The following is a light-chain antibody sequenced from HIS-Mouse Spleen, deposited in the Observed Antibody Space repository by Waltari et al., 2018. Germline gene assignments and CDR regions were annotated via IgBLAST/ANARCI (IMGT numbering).Light chain of an antibody. V-gene: IGLV2-11*01. CDR2: DVS. J-gene: IGLJ3*02. CDR3: CSYAGSYTWV. Sequence: QSALTQPRSVSGSPGQSVTISCTGTSRDVGGYNYVSWYHQPPGKAPKLMIYDVSKRPSGVPDRFSGSKSGNTASLTISGLQAEDEADYYCCSYAGSYTWVFGGGTKLTVL. CDR1: SRDVGGYNY.